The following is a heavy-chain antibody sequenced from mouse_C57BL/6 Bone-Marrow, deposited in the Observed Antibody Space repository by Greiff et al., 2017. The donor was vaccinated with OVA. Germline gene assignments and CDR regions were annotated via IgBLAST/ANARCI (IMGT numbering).Heavy chain of an antibody. Sequence: VQLQQSGAELVRPGASVKLSCTASGFNIKDDYMHWVKERPEQGLEWIGWIDPENGDTEYASKFQGKATITADTSSKTVYLNLSSMTSEDTAVYYCTTYRYWGQGTTITVSS. V-gene: IGHV14-4*01. J-gene: IGHJ2*01. CDR3: TTYRY. CDR1: GFNIKDDY. CDR2: IDPENGDT.